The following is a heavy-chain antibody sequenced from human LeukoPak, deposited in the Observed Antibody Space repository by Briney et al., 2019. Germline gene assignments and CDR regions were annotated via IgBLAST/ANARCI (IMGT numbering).Heavy chain of an antibody. J-gene: IGHJ6*03. CDR2: IRYDGSNK. D-gene: IGHD4-11*01. CDR3: ARSPPLTTVIDDYYYMDV. Sequence: PGGSLRLSCAASGFTFSSYAMYWVRQAPGKGLEWVAFIRYDGSNKYYADSVKGRFTISRDNSKNTLYLQMNSLRAEDTAVYYCARSPPLTTVIDDYYYMDVWGKGTTVTVSS. CDR1: GFTFSSYA. V-gene: IGHV3-30*02.